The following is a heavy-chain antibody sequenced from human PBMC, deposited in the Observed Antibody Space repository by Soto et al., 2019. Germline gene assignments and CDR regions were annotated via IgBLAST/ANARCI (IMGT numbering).Heavy chain of an antibody. V-gene: IGHV5-51*01. Sequence: LGESLKLSCKGSGYIFTDHCIVWVRQMAGKGLEWVGIICPDESDTRYSPSFQGQVTISADKSISTAYLQWSSLKASDTAMYYCARMGFSGGGYLSYYYYGMDIWGQGTTVTVSS. CDR1: GYIFTDHC. J-gene: IGHJ6*02. D-gene: IGHD5-12*01. CDR3: ARMGFSGGGYLSYYYYGMDI. CDR2: ICPDESDT.